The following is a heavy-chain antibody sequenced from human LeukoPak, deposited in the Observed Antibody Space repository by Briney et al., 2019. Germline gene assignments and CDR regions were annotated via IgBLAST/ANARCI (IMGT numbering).Heavy chain of an antibody. V-gene: IGHV4-4*07. CDR1: GGSISRYH. CDR2: IYTSGST. Sequence: SVPQTLTCTVSGGSISRYHWSWIRQPAEKPLEWIGRIYTSGSTNYSPSLKRRVTMSVDTSKNQFALKLSSVTAADTAVYYCARVGYGDYEGDHYFDYWGQGTLVTVSS. CDR3: ARVGYGDYEGDHYFDY. D-gene: IGHD4-17*01. J-gene: IGHJ4*02.